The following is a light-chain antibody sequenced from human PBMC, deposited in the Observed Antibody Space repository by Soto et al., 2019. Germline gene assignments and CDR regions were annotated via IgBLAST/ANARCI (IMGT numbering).Light chain of an antibody. J-gene: IGKJ1*01. Sequence: EIVLTQSPGTLSLSPGERATLSCRASQSVSNNYLAWYQQKPGQAPRLLIYGASNRATDIPDRFSGSGSGTDFTLTISRLEPEDFAVYYCQQYGSSGTFGQGTNVEIK. V-gene: IGKV3-20*01. CDR2: GAS. CDR1: QSVSNNY. CDR3: QQYGSSGT.